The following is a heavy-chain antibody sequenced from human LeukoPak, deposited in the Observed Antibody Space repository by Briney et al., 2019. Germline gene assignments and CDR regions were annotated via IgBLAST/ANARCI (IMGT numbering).Heavy chain of an antibody. Sequence: SETLSLTCTVSGGSISSYYWSWIRQPPGKGLEWIGYIYYSGSTNYNPSLKSRVTISVDTSKNQFSLKLSSVTAADTAVYYCAGAPLTSYGLFDYWGQGTLVTVSS. J-gene: IGHJ4*02. CDR1: GGSISSYY. V-gene: IGHV4-59*01. CDR3: AGAPLTSYGLFDY. D-gene: IGHD5-18*01. CDR2: IYYSGST.